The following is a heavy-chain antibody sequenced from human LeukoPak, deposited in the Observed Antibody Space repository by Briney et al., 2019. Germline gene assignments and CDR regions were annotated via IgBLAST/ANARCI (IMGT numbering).Heavy chain of an antibody. V-gene: IGHV3-30*18. CDR3: AKDYYYGSGSYYNIEGWFDP. CDR2: ISYDGSNK. J-gene: IGHJ5*02. Sequence: GGSLRLSCAASGFTFSSYGMHWVRQAPGKGPEWVAVISYDGSNKYYADSVKGRFTISRDNSKNTLYLQMNSLRAEDTAVYYCAKDYYYGSGSYYNIEGWFDPWGQGTLVTVSS. D-gene: IGHD3-10*01. CDR1: GFTFSSYG.